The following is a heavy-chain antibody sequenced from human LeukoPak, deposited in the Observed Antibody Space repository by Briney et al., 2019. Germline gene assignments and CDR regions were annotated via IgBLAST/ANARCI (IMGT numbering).Heavy chain of an antibody. CDR2: ITPHSGGT. D-gene: IGHD2-2*02. CDR1: GGTFSSYA. CDR3: ARGFRLSAIEDCFDP. J-gene: IGHJ5*02. V-gene: IGHV1-2*02. Sequence: ASVKVSCKASGGTFSSYAISWVRQAPGQGLQWMGWITPHSGGTRYAQRFQGRVTMTRDTSISTAYMELSGLRSDDTAVYYCARGFRLSAIEDCFDPWGQGTLVTVSS.